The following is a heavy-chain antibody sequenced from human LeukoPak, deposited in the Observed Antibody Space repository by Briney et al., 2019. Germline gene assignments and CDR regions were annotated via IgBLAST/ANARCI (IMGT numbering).Heavy chain of an antibody. Sequence: GGSLRLSCAASGFTFDDYAMHWVRQAPGKGLEWVSGISWNSGSIGYADSVTGRFTISRDNAKNSLYLQMNSLRAEDTALYYCAKQGGDYDWGQGTLVTVSS. CDR3: AKQGGDYD. J-gene: IGHJ4*02. CDR1: GFTFDDYA. CDR2: ISWNSGSI. V-gene: IGHV3-9*01. D-gene: IGHD4-17*01.